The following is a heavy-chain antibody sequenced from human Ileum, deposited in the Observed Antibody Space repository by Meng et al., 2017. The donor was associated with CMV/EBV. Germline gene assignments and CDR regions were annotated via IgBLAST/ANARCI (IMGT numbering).Heavy chain of an antibody. CDR1: GYTFTSNN. D-gene: IGHD1-26*01. CDR3: ARDGLSGRYFDY. CDR2: IDTNTGNP. V-gene: IGHV7-4-1*02. Sequence: QVQLVQSGSEFKKPGASVKVSCKASGYTFTSNNMIWERQAHGQGPEWMGWIDTNTGNPTYAQGFTGRFVFSFDTSVSTAYLQISSLKAEDTAVYYCARDGLSGRYFDYWGQGTLVTVSS. J-gene: IGHJ4*02.